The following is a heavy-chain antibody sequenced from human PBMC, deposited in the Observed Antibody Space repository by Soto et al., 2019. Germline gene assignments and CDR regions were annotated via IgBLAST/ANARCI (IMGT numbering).Heavy chain of an antibody. Sequence: PVGSLRLSCTASGFTFGDYAMSWVRQAPGKGLEWVGFIRSKAYGGTTEYAASVKGRFTISRDDSKSIAYLQMNSLKTEDTAVYYCTRAATETESDYYDSSGYYYGWGQGTLVTVSS. CDR2: IRSKAYGGTT. CDR1: GFTFGDYA. CDR3: TRAATETESDYYDSSGYYYG. D-gene: IGHD3-22*01. V-gene: IGHV3-49*04. J-gene: IGHJ4*02.